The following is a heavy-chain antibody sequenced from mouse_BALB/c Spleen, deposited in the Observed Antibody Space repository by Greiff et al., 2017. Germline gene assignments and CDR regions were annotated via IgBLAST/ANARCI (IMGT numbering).Heavy chain of an antibody. D-gene: IGHD2-1*01. V-gene: IGHV1S34*01. J-gene: IGHJ4*01. CDR3: ARRDYGTFYAMDY. CDR1: GYSFTGYY. CDR2: ISCYNGAT. Sequence: LVKTGASVKISCKASGYSFTGYYMHWVKQSHGKSLEWIGYISCYNGATSYNQKFKGKATFTVDTSSSTAYMQFNGLTSEDSAVYYCARRDYGTFYAMDYWGQGTSVTVSS.